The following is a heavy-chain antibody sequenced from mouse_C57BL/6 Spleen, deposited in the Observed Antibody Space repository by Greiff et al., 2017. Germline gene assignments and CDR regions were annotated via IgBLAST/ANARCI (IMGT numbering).Heavy chain of an antibody. Sequence: VQLQQPGAELVMPGASVKLSCKASGYTFTSYWLHWVKQRPGKGLEWIGEIDPSDSCTNYNQKFKGKSTLTVYKSSSTAYMQLSSLTSEDSAVYYCAKSNYGSSYAMDYWGQGTSVTVSS. CDR3: AKSNYGSSYAMDY. CDR2: IDPSDSCT. D-gene: IGHD1-1*01. CDR1: GYTFTSYW. J-gene: IGHJ4*01. V-gene: IGHV1-69*01.